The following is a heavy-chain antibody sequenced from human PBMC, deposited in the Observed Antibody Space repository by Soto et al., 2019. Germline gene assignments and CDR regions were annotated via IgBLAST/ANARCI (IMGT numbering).Heavy chain of an antibody. V-gene: IGHV4-59*01. D-gene: IGHD3-10*01. J-gene: IGHJ5*02. CDR3: ARVRDILLSIAP. CDR1: GGSISSYY. Sequence: SETLSLTCTVSGGSISSYYWSWIRQPPGKGREWIGYIYYSGTTTYNPSLKSRVTILVDTSKNQFSLKLSSVTAADTAVYYCARVRDILLSIAPWGQGTLVTVPS. CDR2: IYYSGTT.